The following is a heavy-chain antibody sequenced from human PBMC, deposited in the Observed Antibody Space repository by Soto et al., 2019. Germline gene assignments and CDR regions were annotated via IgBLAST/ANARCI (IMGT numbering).Heavy chain of an antibody. D-gene: IGHD3-3*01. Sequence: QVQLVESGGGVVQPGRSLRLSCAASGFTFSSYGMHWVRQAPGKGLEWVAVMSYDGSKKYYADSVKGRLTISRDNSKNPLYLQVSILRAEDTAVYYCAKGVYDFWIGLAPDGFDIWGQGTMVTVSS. CDR1: GFTFSSYG. V-gene: IGHV3-30*18. J-gene: IGHJ3*02. CDR3: AKGVYDFWIGLAPDGFDI. CDR2: MSYDGSKK.